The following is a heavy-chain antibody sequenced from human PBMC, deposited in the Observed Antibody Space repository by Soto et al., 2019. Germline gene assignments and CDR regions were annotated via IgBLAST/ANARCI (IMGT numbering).Heavy chain of an antibody. Sequence: GGSLRLSCAASGFTFSTYAMSWVRQAPGRGLEWVSTISSADDTYYADSVKGRFTISRDNSKNTLYLQMNSLRGEDTAVYYCAKGEAVAGTEFDYWGQGTLVTVSS. CDR1: GFTFSTYA. V-gene: IGHV3-23*01. J-gene: IGHJ4*02. CDR2: ISSADDT. D-gene: IGHD6-13*01. CDR3: AKGEAVAGTEFDY.